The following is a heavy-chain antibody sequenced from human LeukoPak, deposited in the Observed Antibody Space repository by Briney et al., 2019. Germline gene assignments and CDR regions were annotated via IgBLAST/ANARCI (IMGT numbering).Heavy chain of an antibody. J-gene: IGHJ6*02. V-gene: IGHV3-23*01. Sequence: GGSLRLSCAASGFAFSSQAMSWVRQAPGKGLEWVSAITDSGGNRQYTDSVKGRFTISRDNAKNSLYLQMSNLRAEDTAVYFCARGGGLDVWGQGATVTVSS. CDR2: ITDSGGNR. D-gene: IGHD3-16*01. CDR3: ARGGGLDV. CDR1: GFAFSSQA.